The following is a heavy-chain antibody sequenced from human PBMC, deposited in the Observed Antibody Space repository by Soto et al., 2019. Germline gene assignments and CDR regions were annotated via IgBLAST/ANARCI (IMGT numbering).Heavy chain of an antibody. CDR1: GGSISSYY. J-gene: IGHJ4*02. CDR2: IYYSGST. CDR3: ARTYYYDSSGFNFDY. Sequence: SETLSLTCTVSGGSISSYYWSWIRQPPGEGLEWIGYIYYSGSTNYNPSLKSRVTISVDTSKNQFSLKLSSVTAADTAVYYCARTYYYDSSGFNFDYWGQGALVTVSS. D-gene: IGHD3-22*01. V-gene: IGHV4-59*01.